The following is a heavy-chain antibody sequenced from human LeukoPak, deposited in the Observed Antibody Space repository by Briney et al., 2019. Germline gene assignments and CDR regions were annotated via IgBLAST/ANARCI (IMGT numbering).Heavy chain of an antibody. CDR1: GFTFSSYG. V-gene: IGHV3-30*18. CDR2: ISYDGSNK. Sequence: GGSLRLSCAASGFTFSSYGMHWVRQAPGKGLEWVAVISYDGSNKYYADSVRGRFTTPRDNSKNTLYLQMNSLRAEDTAVYHCAKLIAAAGNFDYWGQGTLVTVSS. J-gene: IGHJ4*02. D-gene: IGHD6-13*01. CDR3: AKLIAAAGNFDY.